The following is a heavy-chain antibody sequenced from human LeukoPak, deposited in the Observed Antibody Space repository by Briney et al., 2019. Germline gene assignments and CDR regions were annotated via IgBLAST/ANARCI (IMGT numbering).Heavy chain of an antibody. Sequence: GGSLRLSCAASGFTFSSYAMSWVRQAPGKGLEWVSAISGSGGSTYYADSVKGRFTISRDNSKNTLYLQMNSLRAEDTAVYYCAKGPRVGAAAGRLNYFDYWGQGTLVTVSS. V-gene: IGHV3-23*01. CDR3: AKGPRVGAAAGRLNYFDY. CDR1: GFTFSSYA. D-gene: IGHD6-13*01. J-gene: IGHJ4*02. CDR2: ISGSGGST.